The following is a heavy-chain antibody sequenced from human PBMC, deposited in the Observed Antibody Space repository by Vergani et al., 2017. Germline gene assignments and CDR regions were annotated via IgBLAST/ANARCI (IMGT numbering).Heavy chain of an antibody. CDR3: ARSRPYCTSGSCPAI. CDR2: LHHNGAT. Sequence: QVQLKESGPGLVKPSETLSLTCTVSNFFISSNAYYWGWIRQAPGRGLEWIGSLHHNGATSHNPSLRSRVTMSVETSKNQFSLSLNSVTAADTDIYYCARSRPYCTSGSCPAIWGQGTLVTVSS. V-gene: IGHV4-38-2*02. CDR1: NFFISSNAYY. D-gene: IGHD2-15*01. J-gene: IGHJ4*02.